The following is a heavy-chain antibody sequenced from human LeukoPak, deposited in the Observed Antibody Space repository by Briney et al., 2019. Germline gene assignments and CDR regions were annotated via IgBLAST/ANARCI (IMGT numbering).Heavy chain of an antibody. Sequence: PSETLSLTCTVSGGSISSYYWSWIRQPPRKGLEWIGYVFYSGSINYNPSLKSRVTISIGASKNQFSLKLSSVTAADTAVYYCARGSGVGATGYWGQGTLVTVSS. D-gene: IGHD1-26*01. J-gene: IGHJ4*02. CDR2: VFYSGSI. CDR3: ARGSGVGATGY. V-gene: IGHV4-59*12. CDR1: GGSISSYY.